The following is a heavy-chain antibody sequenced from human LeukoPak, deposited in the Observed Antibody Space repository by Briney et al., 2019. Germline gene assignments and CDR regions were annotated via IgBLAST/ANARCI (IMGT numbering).Heavy chain of an antibody. CDR2: ISSSSSYI. D-gene: IGHD1-1*01. V-gene: IGHV3-21*01. CDR3: AKDPTNWNEGYFDY. J-gene: IGHJ4*02. Sequence: GGSLRLSCAASGFTFSSYSMNWVRQAPGKGLEWVSSISSSSSYIYYADSVKGRFTISRDNAKNSLYLQMNSLRAEDTAVYYCAKDPTNWNEGYFDYWGQGTLVTVSS. CDR1: GFTFSSYS.